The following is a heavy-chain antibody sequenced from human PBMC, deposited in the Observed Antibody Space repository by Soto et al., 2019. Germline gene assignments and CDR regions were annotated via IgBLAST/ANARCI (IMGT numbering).Heavy chain of an antibody. Sequence: AVKDSCKASGGTFSSYAISWVRQAPGQGLEWMGGIIPVFGTANYAQKFQGRVTITADKSTSTAYMELSSLRSADASVYYCARDLEEQGVAWGWFDHWGQGTLVTVSS. CDR2: IIPVFGTA. D-gene: IGHD3-3*01. V-gene: IGHV1-69*06. J-gene: IGHJ5*02. CDR1: GGTFSSYA. CDR3: ARDLEEQGVAWGWFDH.